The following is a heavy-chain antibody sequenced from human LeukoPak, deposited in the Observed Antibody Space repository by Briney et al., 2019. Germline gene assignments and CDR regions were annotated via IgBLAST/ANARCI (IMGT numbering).Heavy chain of an antibody. V-gene: IGHV4-4*02. J-gene: IGHJ4*02. CDR2: IYHSGST. Sequence: SGTLSLTCAVSGGSISSGNWWSWVRQPPGKGLEWIGEIYHSGSTNYNPSLKSRVTMSVDTPKNQFSLKLSSVTAADTAVYFCARDKQPGDNWGQGILVTVSS. D-gene: IGHD5-18*01. CDR3: ARDKQPGDN. CDR1: GGSISSGNW.